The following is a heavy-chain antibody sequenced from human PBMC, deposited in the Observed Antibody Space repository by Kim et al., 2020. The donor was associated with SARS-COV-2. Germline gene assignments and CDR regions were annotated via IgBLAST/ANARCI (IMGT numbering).Heavy chain of an antibody. CDR2: INAGNGNT. CDR1: GYTFTSYA. CDR3: ARDRPYLSYFDY. J-gene: IGHJ4*02. D-gene: IGHD6-6*01. V-gene: IGHV1-3*01. Sequence: ASVKVSCKASGYTFTSYAMHWVRQAPGQRLEWMGWINAGNGNTKYSQKFQGRVTITRDTSASTAYMELSSLRSEDTAVYYCARDRPYLSYFDYWGQGTLVTVSS.